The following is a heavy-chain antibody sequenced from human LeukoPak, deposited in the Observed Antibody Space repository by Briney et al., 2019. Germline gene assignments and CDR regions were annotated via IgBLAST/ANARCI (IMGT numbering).Heavy chain of an antibody. CDR2: IWYDGSNT. CDR3: ARGFLDFDS. J-gene: IGHJ4*02. D-gene: IGHD3-3*01. Sequence: GGSLRLSCVASGFTFSSFGMHWVRQAPGKGLEWVALIWYDGSNTYYADSVKGRFTISRDDSKNTVYLQMNSLRAEDTALYYCARGFLDFDSWGQGTLVTVSS. CDR1: GFTFSSFG. V-gene: IGHV3-33*01.